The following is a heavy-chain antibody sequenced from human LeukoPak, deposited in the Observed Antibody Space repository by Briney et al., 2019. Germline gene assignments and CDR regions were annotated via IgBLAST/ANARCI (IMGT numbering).Heavy chain of an antibody. CDR3: AKPELAGTLINYYFDF. J-gene: IGHJ4*02. CDR1: GFTFSNYA. V-gene: IGHV3-23*01. CDR2: ISGSGDTT. D-gene: IGHD6-19*01. Sequence: GGSLGTFRAASGFTFSNYAVSWVRQAPGRGLEWVSGISGSGDTTYYAASVKGGFTISRDNSKNTLYLPMNSLRAEDTAVYYCAKPELAGTLINYYFDFWGQGTLVTVSS.